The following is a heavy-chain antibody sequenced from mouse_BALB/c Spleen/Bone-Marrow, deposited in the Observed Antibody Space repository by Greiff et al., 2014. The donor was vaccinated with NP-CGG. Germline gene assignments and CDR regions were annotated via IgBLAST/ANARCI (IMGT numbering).Heavy chain of an antibody. CDR3: ARRDNAPFAY. Sequence: VKLVESGPQLVMPGASVKISCKASGYSFTSYWMHWVKQRPGQGLEWIGMIDPSDSETKLNQKFKDKATLTVDKSSSTAYLQLSSPTSEDSAVYYCARRDNAPFAYWGQGTLVTVSA. CDR2: IDPSDSET. D-gene: IGHD1-3*01. V-gene: IGHV1S126*01. CDR1: GYSFTSYW. J-gene: IGHJ3*01.